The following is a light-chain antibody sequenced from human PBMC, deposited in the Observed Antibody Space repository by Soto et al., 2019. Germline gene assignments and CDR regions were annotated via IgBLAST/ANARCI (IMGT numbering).Light chain of an antibody. CDR3: SSYGASSTL. V-gene: IGLV2-14*03. CDR1: SSDIGGYNY. CDR2: DVS. Sequence: QSALTQPASVSWSPGQSITISCTGSSSDIGGYNYVSWYQQHPGKAPKLLIYDVSYRPSGISDRFSGSKSGNTASLTISGLQPEDEADYYCSSYGASSTLFGGGTKVTVL. J-gene: IGLJ2*01.